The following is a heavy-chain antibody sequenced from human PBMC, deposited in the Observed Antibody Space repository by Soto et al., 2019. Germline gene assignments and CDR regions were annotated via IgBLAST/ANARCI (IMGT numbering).Heavy chain of an antibody. CDR1: GFTFSDYA. CDR2: ISGSGST. Sequence: EVQLLESGGGLEQPGGSLRLSCAASGFTFSDYAMSWVRQAPGKGLEWVSAISGSGSTFYADSVKGRFTISRDNSKNTRYLQMPSLRAADTAVYYCARDYLRWAQSWGQGTLVTVSS. D-gene: IGHD1-26*01. V-gene: IGHV3-23*01. J-gene: IGHJ5*02. CDR3: ARDYLRWAQS.